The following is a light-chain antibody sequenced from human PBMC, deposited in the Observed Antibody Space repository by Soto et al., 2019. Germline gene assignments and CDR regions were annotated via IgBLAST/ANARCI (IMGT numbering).Light chain of an antibody. CDR3: HQYNNWPET. CDR2: GAS. V-gene: IGKV3-15*01. Sequence: ERVMTQSPATLSVSPGERATLSCRASQTVSNNLAWYQHKSGQAPRLLIYGASTRATGIPASFSGSGSGTEFTLTISSLQSEDSATYYCHQYNNWPETFGQGTKVEIK. J-gene: IGKJ1*01. CDR1: QTVSNN.